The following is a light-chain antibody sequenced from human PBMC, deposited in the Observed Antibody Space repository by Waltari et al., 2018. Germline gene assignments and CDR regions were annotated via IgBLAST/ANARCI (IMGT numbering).Light chain of an antibody. Sequence: QSALTQPASVSGSPGQSITISCTGTSSDVGGYNYVSWYQQHQGKAPKLMIYAVSKRPSGVSNRFSGSKSGNTASLTISGLQAEDEADYYCSSYTSSSTLWVFGGGTKLTVL. V-gene: IGLV2-14*01. J-gene: IGLJ3*02. CDR3: SSYTSSSTLWV. CDR1: SSDVGGYNY. CDR2: AVS.